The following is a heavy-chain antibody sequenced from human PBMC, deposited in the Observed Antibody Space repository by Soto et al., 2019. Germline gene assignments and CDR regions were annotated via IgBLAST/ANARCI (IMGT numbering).Heavy chain of an antibody. CDR2: IYYSGST. CDR1: GGSISSYY. J-gene: IGHJ5*02. CDR3: ARENYDYVWGSYRQYNWFDP. Sequence: PSETLSLTCTVSGGSISSYYWSWIRQPPGKGLEWIGYIYYSGSTNYNPSLKSRVTISVDTSKNQFSLKLSSVTAADTAVYYCARENYDYVWGSYRQYNWFDPWGQGTLVTVSS. V-gene: IGHV4-59*01. D-gene: IGHD3-16*02.